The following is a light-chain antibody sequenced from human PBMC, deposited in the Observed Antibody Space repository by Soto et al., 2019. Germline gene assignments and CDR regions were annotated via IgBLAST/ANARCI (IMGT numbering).Light chain of an antibody. Sequence: EIVLTQSPATLSLSPGERATLSCRASQSVSHYLAWYQQRPGQAPRLLIYDASSRSPGIPARFSGSGSGTDFTFTISSLEPEDFAVYYCQQCNNWPPITFGQGTRLEIK. CDR1: QSVSHY. V-gene: IGKV3-11*01. CDR3: QQCNNWPPIT. J-gene: IGKJ5*01. CDR2: DAS.